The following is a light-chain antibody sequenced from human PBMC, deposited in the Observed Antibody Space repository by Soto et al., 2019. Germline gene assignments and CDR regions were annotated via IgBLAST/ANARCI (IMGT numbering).Light chain of an antibody. CDR3: QQYGNSPRT. CDR2: AAS. V-gene: IGKV3-20*01. CDR1: QRVGSNY. J-gene: IGKJ1*01. Sequence: DIVLTQTPGTLSLSPGERATLSCRASQRVGSNYLAWYQQRRGQAPRLLIYAASSRATSIPDRFSGSGSGTDFTLTISRLEPEDFAVYYCQQYGNSPRTFGQGTKVDIK.